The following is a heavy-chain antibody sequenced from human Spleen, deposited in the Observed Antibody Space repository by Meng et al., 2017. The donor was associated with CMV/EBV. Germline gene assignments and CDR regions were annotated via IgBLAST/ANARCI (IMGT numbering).Heavy chain of an antibody. CDR3: AKDPKQWPSSPPNH. V-gene: IGHV3-30*02. J-gene: IGHJ5*02. CDR2: IRYDGSNK. D-gene: IGHD6-19*01. Sequence: GESLKISCAASGFTFSSYGMHWVRQAPGKGLEWVAFIRYDGSNKYYADSVKGRFTISRDNSKNTLYLQMNSLRAEDTAVYYCAKDPKQWPSSPPNHWGQGTLVTVSS. CDR1: GFTFSSYG.